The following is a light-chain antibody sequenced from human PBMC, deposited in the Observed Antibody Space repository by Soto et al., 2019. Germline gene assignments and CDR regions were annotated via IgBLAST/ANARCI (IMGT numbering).Light chain of an antibody. CDR3: QQYGSSPPYT. J-gene: IGKJ2*01. Sequence: EMVLTQSPGTLSLSPGERATLSCRASQRVSSSYLAWYQQKPGQAPSLLIYGASSRATGIPDRFSGSGSGTDFTLTISRLEPEDFAVYYCQQYGSSPPYTFGQGNKLEIQ. V-gene: IGKV3-20*01. CDR1: QRVSSSY. CDR2: GAS.